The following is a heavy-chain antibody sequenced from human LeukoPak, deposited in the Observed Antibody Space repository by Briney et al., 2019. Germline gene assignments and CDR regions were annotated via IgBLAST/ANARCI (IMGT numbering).Heavy chain of an antibody. Sequence: GGSLRLSCAASGFTFGTYAMTWVRQAPGKGLEWVSTISDSGGSKYHADSVKGRFTISRDNSKNSLFLQMNGLRSEDTAVYYCAKDHGYDGNEIFDYWGQGTLVTVSS. V-gene: IGHV3-23*01. D-gene: IGHD5-12*01. CDR3: AKDHGYDGNEIFDY. J-gene: IGHJ4*02. CDR1: GFTFGTYA. CDR2: ISDSGGSK.